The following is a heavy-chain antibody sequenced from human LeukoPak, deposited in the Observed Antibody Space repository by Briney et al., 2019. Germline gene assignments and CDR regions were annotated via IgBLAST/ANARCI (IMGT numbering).Heavy chain of an antibody. Sequence: ASVTVSCTASGDTFIDGYIYWGRQAPAHGLELMWCVNPNTSGTNYSQKFQSRVTMTRDTSISTVYMALSRLRSDDTAVYYCARTFSGTPMVTIDYWGQGTLVTVSS. CDR2: VNPNTSGT. V-gene: IGHV1-2*02. D-gene: IGHD5-18*01. CDR1: GDTFIDGY. CDR3: ARTFSGTPMVTIDY. J-gene: IGHJ4*02.